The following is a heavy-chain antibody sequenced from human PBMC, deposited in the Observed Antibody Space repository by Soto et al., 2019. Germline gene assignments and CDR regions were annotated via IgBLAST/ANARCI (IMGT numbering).Heavy chain of an antibody. CDR1: GVSISSYY. CDR2: IYYSGST. CDR3: ARDPELEVPP. V-gene: IGHV4-59*01. J-gene: IGHJ5*02. Sequence: RSLSCTVAGVSISSYYWSWIRQPPGKGLEWIGYIYYSGSTNYNPSLKSRVTISVDTSKNQFSLKLSSVTAAATAVYYCARDPELEVPPWGQGTLVTV. D-gene: IGHD1-1*01.